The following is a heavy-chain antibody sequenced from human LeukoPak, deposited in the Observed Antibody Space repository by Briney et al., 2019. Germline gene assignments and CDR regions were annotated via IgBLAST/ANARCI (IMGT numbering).Heavy chain of an antibody. J-gene: IGHJ4*02. V-gene: IGHV3-23*01. CDR1: GFTFSSYG. D-gene: IGHD3-10*01. CDR2: ISGSGGST. CDR3: AKPFSGFGGYFFDY. Sequence: GGSLRLSCAASGFTFSSYGMSWVRQAPGKGLEWVSAISGSGGSTYYADSVKGRFTISRDNSKNTLYLQMNSLRAEDTAVYYCAKPFSGFGGYFFDYWGQGTLVTVSS.